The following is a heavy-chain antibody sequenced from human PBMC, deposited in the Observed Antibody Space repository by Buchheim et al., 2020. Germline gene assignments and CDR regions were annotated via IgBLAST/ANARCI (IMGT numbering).Heavy chain of an antibody. J-gene: IGHJ6*02. V-gene: IGHV4-39*01. D-gene: IGHD3-10*01. CDR3: ASQDYYGSGSYYDPLKYYYYYGMDV. CDR1: GGSISSSSYY. CDR2: IYYSGST. Sequence: QLQLQESGPGLVKPSETLSLTCTVSGGSISSSSYYWSWIRQPPGKGLEWIGSIYYSGSTYYNPSLKSRVTISVDTSKNQFSLKLSSVTAADTAVYYCASQDYYGSGSYYDPLKYYYYYGMDVWGQGTT.